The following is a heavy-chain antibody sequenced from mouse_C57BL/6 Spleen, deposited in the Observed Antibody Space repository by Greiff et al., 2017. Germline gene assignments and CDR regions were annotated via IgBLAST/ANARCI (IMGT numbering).Heavy chain of an antibody. V-gene: IGHV1-55*01. CDR3: ARHWDVFDY. CDR1: GYTFTSYW. CDR2: IYPGSGST. D-gene: IGHD4-1*01. Sequence: QVQLQQPGAELVKPGASVKMSCKASGYTFTSYWITWVKQRPGQGLEWIGDIYPGSGSTNYNEKFTSKAKLTVDTSSSTAYMQLSSLTSEASAVYYSARHWDVFDYWGQGTTLTVSS. J-gene: IGHJ2*01.